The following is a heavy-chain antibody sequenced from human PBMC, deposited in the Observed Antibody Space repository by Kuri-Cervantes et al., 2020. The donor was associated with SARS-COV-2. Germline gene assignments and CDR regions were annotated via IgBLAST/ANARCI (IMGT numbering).Heavy chain of an antibody. J-gene: IGHJ2*01. V-gene: IGHV3-23*01. CDR2: ISGSGGST. CDR3: AKDRGLGYSSSSATPYWYFDL. CDR1: GFTFSSYA. D-gene: IGHD6-6*01. Sequence: GGSLRLSCAASGFTFSSYAMSWVRQAPGKGLEWVSAISGSGGSTYYAGSVKGRFTISRDNSKNMLYLQMNSLRAEDTAVYYCAKDRGLGYSSSSATPYWYFDLWGRGNLVTVSS.